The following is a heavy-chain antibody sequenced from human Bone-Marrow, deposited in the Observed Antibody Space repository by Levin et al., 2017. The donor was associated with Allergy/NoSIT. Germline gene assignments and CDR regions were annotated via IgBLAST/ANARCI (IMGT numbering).Heavy chain of an antibody. D-gene: IGHD3-3*01. CDR2: ISAVNGNT. J-gene: IGHJ5*02. CDR1: DDSIPTSG. V-gene: IGHV1-18*01. CDR3: AIMNVWEWSPPSTSWFDP. Sequence: AGGSLRLSCKTSDDSIPTSGFSWVRQAPGQGPEWMGWISAVNGNTHYAENFQDRVTLTTDTSTNTAYMELRSLRSDDTAIYYCAIMNVWEWSPPSTSWFDPWGQGTQVTVSS.